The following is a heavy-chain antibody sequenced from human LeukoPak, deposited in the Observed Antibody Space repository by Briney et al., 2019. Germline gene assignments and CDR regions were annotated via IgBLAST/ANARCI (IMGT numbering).Heavy chain of an antibody. D-gene: IGHD3-3*01. CDR1: GGSFSGYY. Sequence: SETLSLTCAVYGGSFSGYYWSWIRQPPGKGLEWIGEINHSGSTYYNPSLKSRVTISVDTSKNQFSLKLSSVTAADTAVYYCARGASTRPRITIFGVVINNWFDPWGQGTLVTVSS. J-gene: IGHJ5*02. CDR3: ARGASTRPRITIFGVVINNWFDP. CDR2: INHSGST. V-gene: IGHV4-34*01.